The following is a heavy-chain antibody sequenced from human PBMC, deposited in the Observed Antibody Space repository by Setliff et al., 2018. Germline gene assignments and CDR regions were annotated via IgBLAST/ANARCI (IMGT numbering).Heavy chain of an antibody. Sequence: ASVKVSCKASGYTFTGYYMHWVRQAPGQGLEWMGWINPNSGDTGYAQKFQGRVTMTRDTSISTAYMELSSLRSEDTAVYYCARDTGYCSGGNCYSMEDYWGQGTLVTVSS. CDR2: INPNSGDT. V-gene: IGHV1-2*02. J-gene: IGHJ4*02. CDR1: GYTFTGYY. D-gene: IGHD2-15*01. CDR3: ARDTGYCSGGNCYSMEDY.